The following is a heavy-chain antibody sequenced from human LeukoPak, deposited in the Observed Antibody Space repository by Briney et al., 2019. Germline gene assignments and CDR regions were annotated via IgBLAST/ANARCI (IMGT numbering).Heavy chain of an antibody. CDR3: ARDPLYYGSGSFDY. CDR2: ISYDGGNK. Sequence: GGSLRLSCAASVFTYSSYAMHWVRQAPGKGLQWVALISYDGGNKYYADSVKGRFTISRDNSKNTLYLLMNSLRTEDTAVYYCARDPLYYGSGSFDYWGQGTLVTVSS. V-gene: IGHV3-30*01. CDR1: VFTYSSYA. D-gene: IGHD3-10*01. J-gene: IGHJ4*02.